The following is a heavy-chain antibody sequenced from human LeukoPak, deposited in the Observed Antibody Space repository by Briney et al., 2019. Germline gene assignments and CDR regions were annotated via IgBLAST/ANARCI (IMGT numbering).Heavy chain of an antibody. CDR3: ARVLVQGNGYSGNDEPFDY. CDR2: INHSGST. D-gene: IGHD5-12*01. CDR1: GGSFSGYY. J-gene: IGHJ4*02. V-gene: IGHV4-34*01. Sequence: SETLSLTCAVYGGSFSGYYWSWIRQPPGKGLEWIGDINHSGSTNYNPSLKSRVTISVDTSKNQFSLKLSSVTAADTAVYYCARVLVQGNGYSGNDEPFDYWGQGTLVTVSS.